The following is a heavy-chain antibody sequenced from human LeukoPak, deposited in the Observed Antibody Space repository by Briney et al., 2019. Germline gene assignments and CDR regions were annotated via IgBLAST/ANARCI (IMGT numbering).Heavy chain of an antibody. CDR1: GYTFAGYY. J-gene: IGHJ5*02. D-gene: IGHD6-19*01. CDR3: ARVGQWLVENDWFDP. Sequence: ASVKVSCKASGYTFAGYYMHWVRQAPGQGLEWMGWINPNSGDTNFAQNFQGRVTMTRDTSISTVYMELSRLRSDDTAVYYCARVGQWLVENDWFDPWGQGTLVTVSS. V-gene: IGHV1-2*02. CDR2: INPNSGDT.